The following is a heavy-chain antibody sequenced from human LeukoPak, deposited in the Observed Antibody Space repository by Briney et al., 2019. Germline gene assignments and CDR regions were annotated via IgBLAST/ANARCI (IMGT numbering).Heavy chain of an antibody. J-gene: IGHJ4*02. CDR1: GGSISSYY. CDR2: IYYSGST. Sequence: TLSLTCTVSGGSISSYYWSWIRQPPGKGLEWIGYIYYSGSTNYNPSLKSRVTISVDTSKNQFSLKLSSVTAADTAVYYCARASLLWFGELTSWGQGTLVTVSS. D-gene: IGHD3-10*01. V-gene: IGHV4-59*01. CDR3: ARASLLWFGELTS.